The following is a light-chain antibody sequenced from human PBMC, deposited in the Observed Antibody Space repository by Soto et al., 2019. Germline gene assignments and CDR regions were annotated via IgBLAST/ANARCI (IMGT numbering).Light chain of an antibody. CDR3: ATWDYSLTGEV. Sequence: QYALTQPPSASGSPGQSVTISCAGTSSDVGGYNYVSWYQQYPGKAPKLMIYEVNKRPSGVPDRFSGSKSGNTASLTVSGLQAEDEADYYCATWDYSLTGEVFGGGTQLTVL. CDR1: SSDVGGYNY. CDR2: EVN. V-gene: IGLV2-8*01. J-gene: IGLJ7*01.